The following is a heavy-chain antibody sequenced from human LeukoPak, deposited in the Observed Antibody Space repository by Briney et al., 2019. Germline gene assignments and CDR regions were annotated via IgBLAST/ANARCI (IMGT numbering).Heavy chain of an antibody. Sequence: GGSLRLSCAASGFTFSSYAMSWVRQAPGKGLEWVSAISGSGGSTYYADSVKGRFTIARDNAKNSLYLQMNSLTAEDTAVYYCARLHCSTTSCYGKYYFDYWGQGTLVTVSS. J-gene: IGHJ4*02. CDR1: GFTFSSYA. V-gene: IGHV3-23*01. CDR3: ARLHCSTTSCYGKYYFDY. D-gene: IGHD2-2*01. CDR2: ISGSGGST.